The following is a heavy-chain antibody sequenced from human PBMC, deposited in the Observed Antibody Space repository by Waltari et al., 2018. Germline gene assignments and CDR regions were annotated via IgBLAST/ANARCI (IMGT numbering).Heavy chain of an antibody. J-gene: IGHJ4*02. CDR2: IRQDGSET. Sequence: EVQLVESGGGLVQPGGSLRLSCAASGLPFSNYWMSGVRQAPGKVLDWVANIRQDGSETYYVDSVKGRFTISRDNAKNSLYLQMNSLRAEDTAVYYCARYPSPNFDYWGQGTLVTVSS. V-gene: IGHV3-7*01. CDR1: GLPFSNYW. CDR3: ARYPSPNFDY.